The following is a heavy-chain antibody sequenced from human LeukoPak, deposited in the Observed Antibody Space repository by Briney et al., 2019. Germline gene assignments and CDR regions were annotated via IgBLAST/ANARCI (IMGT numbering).Heavy chain of an antibody. J-gene: IGHJ4*02. CDR1: GFTFSRHW. CDR3: ARDHYYGSGSYYPYYFDY. D-gene: IGHD3-10*01. Sequence: GGSLRLSCAASGFTFSRHWMHWVRQAPGKGLVWISRINSDASDTNYADFVKGRFTISRDNAKNTLYLQMNSLRAEDTAVYYCARDHYYGSGSYYPYYFDYWGQGTLVTVSS. V-gene: IGHV3-74*01. CDR2: INSDASDT.